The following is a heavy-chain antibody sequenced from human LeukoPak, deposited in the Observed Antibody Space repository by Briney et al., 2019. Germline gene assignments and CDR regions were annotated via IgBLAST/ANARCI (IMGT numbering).Heavy chain of an antibody. CDR2: INGDGSRT. CDR1: GFTFSSYS. J-gene: IGHJ5*02. D-gene: IGHD3-10*01. CDR3: SRGTYPYSSDT. V-gene: IGHV3-74*01. Sequence: GGSLRLSCAASGFTFSSYSMNWVRQAPGKGLLWISHINGDGSRTGYADSVKGRFTISRDNAKNILYLQMNSLRAEDTAVYYCSRGTYPYSSDTWGQGALVTVSS.